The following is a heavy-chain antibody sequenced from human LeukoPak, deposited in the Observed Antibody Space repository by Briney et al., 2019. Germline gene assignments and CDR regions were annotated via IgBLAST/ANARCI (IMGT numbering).Heavy chain of an antibody. V-gene: IGHV3-74*01. D-gene: IGHD3-22*01. J-gene: IGHJ4*02. CDR1: GFTFSGYS. Sequence: GGSLRLSCAASGFTFSGYSMHWARQGSGKGLVWVSGIYGDGSVAAYADSVKGRFTISRDNAKNTVYLEMNSLRAEDTAVYYCGRGHYGPDYWGQGTLVTVSS. CDR3: GRGHYGPDY. CDR2: IYGDGSVA.